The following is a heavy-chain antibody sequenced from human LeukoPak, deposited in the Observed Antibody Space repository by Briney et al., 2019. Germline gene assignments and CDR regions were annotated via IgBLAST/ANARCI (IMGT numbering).Heavy chain of an antibody. CDR3: AKDGSRYGPNWFDP. D-gene: IGHD2-15*01. Sequence: HPGGSLRLSCAASGFTFDDYAMHWVRQAPGKGLEWVSGISWNSGSIGYADSVKGRFTISRDNAKNSLYLQMNSLRAEDTALYYCAKDGSRYGPNWFDPRGQGTLVTVSS. CDR2: ISWNSGSI. CDR1: GFTFDDYA. J-gene: IGHJ5*02. V-gene: IGHV3-9*01.